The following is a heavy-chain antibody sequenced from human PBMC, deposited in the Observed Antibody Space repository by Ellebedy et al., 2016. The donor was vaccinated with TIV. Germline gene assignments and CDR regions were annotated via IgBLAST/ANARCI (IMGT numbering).Heavy chain of an antibody. V-gene: IGHV4-59*01. CDR1: GGSISSYY. J-gene: IGHJ5*02. D-gene: IGHD2-2*01. Sequence: MPSETLSLTCTVSGGSISSYYWSWIRQPPGKGLEWIGYIYYSGSTNYNPSLKSRVTISVDTSKHQFSRKLSSVTAADTAVYYCARLYCSSTSCYRLNWFDPWGQGTLVTVSS. CDR3: ARLYCSSTSCYRLNWFDP. CDR2: IYYSGST.